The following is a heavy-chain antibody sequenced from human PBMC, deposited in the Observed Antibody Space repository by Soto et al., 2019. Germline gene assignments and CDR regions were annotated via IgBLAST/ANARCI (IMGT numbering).Heavy chain of an antibody. CDR1: DCAFTTYG. Sequence: QVHLVQSGAEVKKPGASVKVSCKGSDCAFTTYGITWVRQAPGQGLEWMGWISAHNGNTNYAQKLQGRVTVTRDTSTSTAYMELRSLRSDDTAVYYCARGRYGDYWGQGALVTVSS. J-gene: IGHJ4*02. CDR2: ISAHNGNT. D-gene: IGHD1-1*01. V-gene: IGHV1-18*01. CDR3: ARGRYGDY.